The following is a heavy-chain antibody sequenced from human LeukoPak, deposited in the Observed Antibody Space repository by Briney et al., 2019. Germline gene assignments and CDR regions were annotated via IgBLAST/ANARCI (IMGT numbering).Heavy chain of an antibody. Sequence: GASVKVSCKASGYTFSNYGITWVRQAPGQGLEWMGWISAYNGDTSYAQKFQVRVTMTIDTSTNIAYMELRSLRSDDTAIYYCARSPGVAVAGTFADLGYWGQGTLVTVSS. V-gene: IGHV1-18*01. CDR3: ARSPGVAVAGTFADLGY. CDR2: ISAYNGDT. J-gene: IGHJ4*02. CDR1: GYTFSNYG. D-gene: IGHD6-19*01.